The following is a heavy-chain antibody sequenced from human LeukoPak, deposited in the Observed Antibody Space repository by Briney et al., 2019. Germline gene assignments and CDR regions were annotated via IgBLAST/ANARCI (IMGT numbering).Heavy chain of an antibody. CDR3: ALPLRDGDFYFDY. J-gene: IGHJ4*02. CDR2: INRDGRST. CDR1: GFTFSNYW. D-gene: IGHD4-17*01. Sequence: GGSLRLSCAASGFTFSNYWMHWVRQAPGKGLVWVSRINRDGRSTNYADSVKGRFTISRDNAKNTVFLQMNSLGAEDTAVYYCALPLRDGDFYFDYWGQGALATVSS. V-gene: IGHV3-74*01.